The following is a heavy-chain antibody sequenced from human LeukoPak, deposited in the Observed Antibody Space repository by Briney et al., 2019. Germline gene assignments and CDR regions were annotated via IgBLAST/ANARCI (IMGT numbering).Heavy chain of an antibody. CDR3: ARDPKWELLPYYYYYMDV. V-gene: IGHV4-61*02. J-gene: IGHJ6*03. Sequence: SQTLSLTCTVSGGSISSGCYYWSWIRQPAGKGLEWIGRIYTSGSTNYNPSLKSRVTISVDTSKNQFSLKLSSVTAADTAVYYCARDPKWELLPYYYYYMDVWGKGTTVTVSS. CDR1: GGSISSGCYY. CDR2: IYTSGST. D-gene: IGHD1-26*01.